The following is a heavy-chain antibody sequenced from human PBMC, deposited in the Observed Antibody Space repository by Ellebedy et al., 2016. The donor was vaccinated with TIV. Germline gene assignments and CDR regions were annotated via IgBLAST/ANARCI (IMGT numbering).Heavy chain of an antibody. J-gene: IGHJ6*02. Sequence: PGGSLRLSCAASGFPFSNYAMAWVRQAPGKGLEWVSAISQSGGDTYYADSVKGRFTISRDNSKNTLYLQMNSLRAEDTATYYCVKGSGTIDVWGQGTTVTVSS. CDR1: GFPFSNYA. CDR3: VKGSGTIDV. CDR2: ISQSGGDT. V-gene: IGHV3-23*01. D-gene: IGHD1-1*01.